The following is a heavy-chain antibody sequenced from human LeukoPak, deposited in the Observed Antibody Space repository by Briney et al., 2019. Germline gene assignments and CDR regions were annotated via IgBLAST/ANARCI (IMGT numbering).Heavy chain of an antibody. D-gene: IGHD2-15*01. CDR3: AKDGSYGSSWYFYFDY. CDR1: GLTFSSYA. CDR2: ISSTGGTT. V-gene: IGHV3-23*01. Sequence: GRSLRLSCAVSGLTFSSYAMSWVRLAPGKGLEWVSSISSTGGTTYYADAVKGRFTTSRDNSKNTLYLEMNSLRAEDTAAYFCAKDGSYGSSWYFYFDYWGQGTLVSVSS. J-gene: IGHJ4*02.